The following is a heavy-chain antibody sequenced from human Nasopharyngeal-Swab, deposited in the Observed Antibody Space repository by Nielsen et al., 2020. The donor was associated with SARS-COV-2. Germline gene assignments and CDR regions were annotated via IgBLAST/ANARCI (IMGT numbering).Heavy chain of an antibody. CDR3: ARVSRHNWFDP. CDR1: GGSISGYY. V-gene: IGHV4-59*12. J-gene: IGHJ5*02. Sequence: SETLSLTCTVSGGSISGYYWSWIRQPPGKRLEWIGYIYNSGRTTDYNPSLKSRVTISVDTSKNQFSLKLSSVTAADTAVYYCARVSRHNWFDPWGQGTLVTVSS. CDR2: IYNSGRT.